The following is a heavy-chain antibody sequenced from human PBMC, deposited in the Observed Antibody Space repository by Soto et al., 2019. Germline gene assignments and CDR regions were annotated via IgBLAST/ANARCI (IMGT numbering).Heavy chain of an antibody. J-gene: IGHJ3*02. D-gene: IGHD2-21*02. V-gene: IGHV4-30-4*01. CDR1: GGSISSGDYY. CDR2: IYYSGCT. Sequence: QVQLQESGPGLVKPSQTLSLTCTVSGGSISSGDYYWSWIRQPPGKGLEWIGYIYYSGCTYYNPTVTSRVTITIDTTKTKLSRKFSSVTTADAAVYYCARGKAKCGGDCSPGAFDIYGKGKMVTVSS. CDR3: ARGKAKCGGDCSPGAFDI.